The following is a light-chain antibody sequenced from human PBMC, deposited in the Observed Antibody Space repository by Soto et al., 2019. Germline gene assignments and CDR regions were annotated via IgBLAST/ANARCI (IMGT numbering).Light chain of an antibody. V-gene: IGLV2-14*01. CDR2: DVS. J-gene: IGLJ1*01. CDR1: SSDVGGYNY. CDR3: AAWDDDLSGLYV. Sequence: QSALTQPASVSGSPGQSITISCTGTSSDVGGYNYVSWYQQHPGKAPKLMIYDVSNRPSGVPDRFSGSKSGTSASLAISGLRSEDEADYYCAAWDDDLSGLYVFGAGTKVTVL.